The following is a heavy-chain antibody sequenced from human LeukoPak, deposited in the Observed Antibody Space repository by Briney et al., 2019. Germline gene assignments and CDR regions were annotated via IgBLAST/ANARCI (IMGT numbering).Heavy chain of an antibody. CDR1: GYTFNSYG. J-gene: IGHJ6*03. CDR3: ARVFDSGSQAYFYYMDV. D-gene: IGHD3-10*01. Sequence: ASVKVSCKASGYTFNSYGINWVRQAPGQGLEWMGWISAYNGNTNYAQKLQDRVTMTRDTATSTGYMELRSLRSDDTAVYYCARVFDSGSQAYFYYMDVWGKGTTVTISS. CDR2: ISAYNGNT. V-gene: IGHV1-18*01.